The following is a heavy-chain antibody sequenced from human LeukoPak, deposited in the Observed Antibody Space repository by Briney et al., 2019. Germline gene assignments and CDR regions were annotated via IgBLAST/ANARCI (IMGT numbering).Heavy chain of an antibody. CDR2: ISYDGSNK. D-gene: IGHD3-10*01. J-gene: IGHJ6*03. CDR1: GFTFSSYG. V-gene: IGHV3-30*18. Sequence: GGSLRLSCAASGFTFSSYGMHWVRQAPGKGLEWVAVISYDGSNKYYADSVKGRFTISRDNSKNTLYLQMNSLRAEDTAVYYCAKEAITYYYGSGIKSPLFDYYYYMDVWGKGTTVTV. CDR3: AKEAITYYYGSGIKSPLFDYYYYMDV.